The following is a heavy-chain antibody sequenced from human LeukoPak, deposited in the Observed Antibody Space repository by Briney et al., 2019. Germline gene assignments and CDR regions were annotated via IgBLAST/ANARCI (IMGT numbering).Heavy chain of an antibody. V-gene: IGHV3-23*01. Sequence: GGSLRLSCGASGFTFSTYGMSWVRQAPGKGLEWVSAISGSGGNTYYADSVKGRFTISRDNSKNTLYLQMNSLRAEDTAVYYCVRDSNYYDSSGYYRPFDYWGQGTLVTVSS. D-gene: IGHD3-22*01. CDR3: VRDSNYYDSSGYYRPFDY. J-gene: IGHJ4*02. CDR2: ISGSGGNT. CDR1: GFTFSTYG.